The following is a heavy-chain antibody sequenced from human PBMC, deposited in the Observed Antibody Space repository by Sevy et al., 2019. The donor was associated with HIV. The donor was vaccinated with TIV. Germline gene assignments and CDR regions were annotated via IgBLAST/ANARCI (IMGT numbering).Heavy chain of an antibody. CDR3: AKIFAH. V-gene: IGHV4-39*02. CDR1: GGSISSSGSF. CDR2: ISYVGKT. J-gene: IGHJ5*02. Sequence: SETLPLTCTVSGGSISSSGSFWGWIRQSPGWGLEWIGDISYVGKTNYNPSLRGRVTISRDTSNNHFSLRLSSVSAADTGVYYCAKIFAHWGQGTLVTVSS.